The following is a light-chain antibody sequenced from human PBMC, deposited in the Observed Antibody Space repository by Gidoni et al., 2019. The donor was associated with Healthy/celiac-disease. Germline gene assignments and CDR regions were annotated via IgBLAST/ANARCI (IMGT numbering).Light chain of an antibody. CDR2: EVS. CDR3: SSYTSSSTVV. Sequence: QSALTQPASVSGSPGQASTISCTGTSRDVGGYNYVSWYQQHPGKAPNLMIYEVSNRPSGVSNRFSGSMSGNTASLTISGLQAEDEADYYCSSYTSSSTVVFGGGTKLTVL. J-gene: IGLJ2*01. V-gene: IGLV2-14*01. CDR1: SRDVGGYNY.